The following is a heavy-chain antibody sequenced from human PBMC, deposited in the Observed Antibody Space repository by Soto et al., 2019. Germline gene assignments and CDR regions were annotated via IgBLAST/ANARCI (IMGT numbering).Heavy chain of an antibody. CDR3: ARHDLDGYRY. D-gene: IGHD3-16*02. V-gene: IGHV4-39*01. Sequence: QLQLQESGPGLVKPSETLSLTCTVSGGSISSSSYYWGWIRQPPGQGLEWIGSIYYSGSAYYSPSLKSRVPISLDTSKNRFSLKLRSVAAADTAVYYCARHDLDGYRYWGQGTLVTVS. CDR2: IYYSGSA. J-gene: IGHJ4*02. CDR1: GGSISSSSYY.